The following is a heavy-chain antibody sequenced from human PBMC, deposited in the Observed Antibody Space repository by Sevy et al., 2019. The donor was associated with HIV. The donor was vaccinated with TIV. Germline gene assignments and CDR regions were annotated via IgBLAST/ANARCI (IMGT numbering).Heavy chain of an antibody. V-gene: IGHV4-30-2*01. Sequence: SETLSLTCAVSGGSISSGGYSWSWIRQPPGKGLEWIGYIYHSGSTYYNPSLKSRVTISVDRSKNQFSLKLSSVTAADTAVYYCARALYDSWSGYYQPTFDYWGQGTLVTVSS. CDR2: IYHSGST. J-gene: IGHJ4*02. CDR3: ARALYDSWSGYYQPTFDY. CDR1: GGSISSGGYS. D-gene: IGHD3-3*01.